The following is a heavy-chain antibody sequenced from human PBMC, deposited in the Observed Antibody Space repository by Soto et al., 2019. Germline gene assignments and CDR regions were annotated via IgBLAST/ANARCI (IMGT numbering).Heavy chain of an antibody. CDR2: IHYSGTT. J-gene: IGHJ4*02. V-gene: IGHV4-59*01. CDR3: AAGEASSRNLAPYYLDF. CDR1: GGSMRNYF. Sequence: NPSETLSLTCTVSGGSMRNYFWTWIRQPLGKGLEWIGYIHYSGTTSFFPSYNPSLRSRVTISEDTSKNQFSLKLLSVTTADTAVYFCAAGEASSRNLAPYYLDFWGQGTLVTVSS. D-gene: IGHD6-13*01.